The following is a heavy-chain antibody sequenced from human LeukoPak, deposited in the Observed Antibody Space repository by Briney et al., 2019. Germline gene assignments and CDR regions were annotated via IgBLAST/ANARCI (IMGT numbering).Heavy chain of an antibody. Sequence: GESLKISCKGSGYSFTSYWIGWVRQMPGKGLEWMGIIYPGDSDTRYSPSFQGQVTISADKSISTAYLQWSSLKASDTAMYYCERLGAAAGLYYYYGMDVWGQGTTVTVSS. CDR3: ERLGAAAGLYYYYGMDV. V-gene: IGHV5-51*01. CDR2: IYPGDSDT. CDR1: GYSFTSYW. D-gene: IGHD6-13*01. J-gene: IGHJ6*02.